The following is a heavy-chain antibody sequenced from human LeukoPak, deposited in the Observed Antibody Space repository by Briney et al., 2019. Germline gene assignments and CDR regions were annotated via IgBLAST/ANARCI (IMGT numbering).Heavy chain of an antibody. CDR2: ISSSGSTI. D-gene: IGHD6-19*01. CDR1: GFTFSSYE. J-gene: IGHJ1*01. CDR3: ASSVGGGSVADTEYFQH. Sequence: AGGSLRLSCAASGFTFSSYEMNWVRQAPGKGLEWVSYISSSGSTIYYADSVKGRFTISRDNAKNSLYLQMNSLRAEDTAVYYCASSVGGGSVADTEYFQHWGQGTLVTVSS. V-gene: IGHV3-48*03.